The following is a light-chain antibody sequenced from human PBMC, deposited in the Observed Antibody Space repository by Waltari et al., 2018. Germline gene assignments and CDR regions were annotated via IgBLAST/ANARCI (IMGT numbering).Light chain of an antibody. Sequence: EIVLTQSPGTLSLSPGERATLSCRASQSDSSSYLAWYQQKPGQAPRLLIYGASSRATGIPDRFSGSESGTDFTLTISRLEPEDFAVYYCQQYGSSSWTFGQGTKVEIK. J-gene: IGKJ1*01. CDR1: QSDSSSY. V-gene: IGKV3-20*01. CDR3: QQYGSSSWT. CDR2: GAS.